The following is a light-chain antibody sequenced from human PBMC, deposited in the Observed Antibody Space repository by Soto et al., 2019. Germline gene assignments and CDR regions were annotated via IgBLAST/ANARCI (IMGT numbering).Light chain of an antibody. J-gene: IGLJ2*01. V-gene: IGLV1-44*01. Sequence: QSVLTQPPSASGTPGQRVTISCSGSSSNIGTNLVNWFQQLPGTAPKLLIYSSDQRPSGVPDRFSASKSGTSASLAISGPQSEDEADYYCAAWDGSHVVFGGGTKLTVL. CDR3: AAWDGSHVV. CDR1: SSNIGTNL. CDR2: SSD.